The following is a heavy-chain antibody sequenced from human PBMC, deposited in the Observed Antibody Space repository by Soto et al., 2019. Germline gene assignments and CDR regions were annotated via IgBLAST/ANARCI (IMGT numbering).Heavy chain of an antibody. Sequence: PGGSLRLSCAASGFTFSSYEMNWVRQAPGKGLEWVSYISSSGSTIYYADSVKGRFTISRDNAKNSLYLQMNSLRAEDTAVYYCAREWVRGAWGWFDPWGQGTLVTVSS. CDR2: ISSSGSTI. CDR1: GFTFSSYE. D-gene: IGHD3-10*01. V-gene: IGHV3-48*03. CDR3: AREWVRGAWGWFDP. J-gene: IGHJ5*02.